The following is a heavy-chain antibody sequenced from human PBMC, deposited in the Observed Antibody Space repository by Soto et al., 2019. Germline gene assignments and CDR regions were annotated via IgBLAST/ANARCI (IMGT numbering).Heavy chain of an antibody. V-gene: IGHV3-30-3*01. J-gene: IGHJ4*02. Sequence: GGSLRLSCVASGFTFSNYATNWVRQAPGKGLEWVAVISYDGSNKYYADSVKGRITISRDNSRNTLYLQMNNLRAEDTAMYYCARHLGNNYGSFAYWGQGTLVTVSS. CDR2: ISYDGSNK. CDR1: GFTFSNYA. D-gene: IGHD4-17*01. CDR3: ARHLGNNYGSFAY.